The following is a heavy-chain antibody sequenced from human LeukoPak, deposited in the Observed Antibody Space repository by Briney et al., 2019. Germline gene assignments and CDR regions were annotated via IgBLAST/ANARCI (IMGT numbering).Heavy chain of an antibody. CDR1: GFTFSSYG. CDR3: ARTPGGCSGGSCYSGSFDY. J-gene: IGHJ4*02. Sequence: PGRSLRLSSAASGFTFSSYGMHWVRQAPGKGLEWVAVIWYDGSNKYYADSVKGRFTISRDNSKNTLYLQMNSLRAEDTAVYYCARTPGGCSGGSCYSGSFDYWGQGTLVTVSS. D-gene: IGHD2-15*01. V-gene: IGHV3-33*01. CDR2: IWYDGSNK.